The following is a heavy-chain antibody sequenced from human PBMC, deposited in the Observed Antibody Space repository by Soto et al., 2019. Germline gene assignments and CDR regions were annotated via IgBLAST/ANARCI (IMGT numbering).Heavy chain of an antibody. V-gene: IGHV3-23*01. Sequence: EVQVLESGGGLVQPGGSLRLSCAATGFTFSDFAMSWVRQAPGKGLEWVSRIYGGGNGPHYADSVKGRVTISRDNSKYTLYPQMNSLRAEDTGVYYCAKMEGMDPWAYSFDYWGQGTLVTVAS. CDR3: AKMEGMDPWAYSFDY. J-gene: IGHJ4*02. CDR2: IYGGGNGP. CDR1: GFTFSDFA. D-gene: IGHD2-2*03.